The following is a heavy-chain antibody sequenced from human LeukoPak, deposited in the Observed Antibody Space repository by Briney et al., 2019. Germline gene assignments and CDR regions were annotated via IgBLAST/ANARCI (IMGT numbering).Heavy chain of an antibody. J-gene: IGHJ6*02. CDR3: AKDLSGYSYGYYYGMDV. CDR1: GFTFDDYG. Sequence: GGSLRLSCAASGFTFDDYGMSWVRQAPGKGLEWVSAISGSGGNTYYADSVKGRFTISRDNSKNTLYLQMNSLRAEDTAVYYCAKDLSGYSYGYYYGMDVWGQGTTVTVSS. CDR2: ISGSGGNT. D-gene: IGHD5-18*01. V-gene: IGHV3-23*01.